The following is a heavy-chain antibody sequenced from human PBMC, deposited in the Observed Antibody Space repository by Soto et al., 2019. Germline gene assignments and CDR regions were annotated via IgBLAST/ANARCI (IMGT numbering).Heavy chain of an antibody. CDR3: ARGDRSDTYYYDSSGYERYNWFDP. V-gene: IGHV3-48*02. J-gene: IGHJ5*02. CDR1: GFTFSSYS. D-gene: IGHD3-22*01. CDR2: ISSSSSTI. Sequence: PGGSLRLSCAASGFTFSSYSMNWVRQAPGKGLEWVSYISSSSSTIYYADSVKGRFTISRDNAKNSLYLQMNSLRDEDTAVYYCARGDRSDTYYYDSSGYERYNWFDPWGQGTLVTVSS.